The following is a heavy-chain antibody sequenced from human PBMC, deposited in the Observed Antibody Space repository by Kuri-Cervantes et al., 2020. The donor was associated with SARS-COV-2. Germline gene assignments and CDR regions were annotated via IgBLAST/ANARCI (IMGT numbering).Heavy chain of an antibody. V-gene: IGHV1-24*01. CDR1: GYTLTELS. J-gene: IGHJ4*02. CDR3: AKDNGYCSGGSCYPGYFDY. CDR2: FDPEDGET. D-gene: IGHD2-15*01. Sequence: ASVKVSCKVSGYTLTELSMHWVRQAPGKGLEWMGGFDPEDGETIYAQKFQGRVTMTEDTSTDTAYMELSSLRSEDTAVYYCAKDNGYCSGGSCYPGYFDYWGQGTLVTVSS.